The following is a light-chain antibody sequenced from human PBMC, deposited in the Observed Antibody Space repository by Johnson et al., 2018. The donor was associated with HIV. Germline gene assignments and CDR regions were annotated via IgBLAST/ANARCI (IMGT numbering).Light chain of an antibody. CDR3: GTWHSALSGGGV. J-gene: IGLJ1*01. Sequence: QSVLTQPPSVSAAPGQKVTIFCSGSSSNIGNNYVSWYQQLPGTAPKLLIYENNKRPSGIPDRFSGSKSGTSATLGITGLQAGDEADYYCGTWHSALSGGGVFGTGTRV. V-gene: IGLV1-51*02. CDR2: ENN. CDR1: SSNIGNNY.